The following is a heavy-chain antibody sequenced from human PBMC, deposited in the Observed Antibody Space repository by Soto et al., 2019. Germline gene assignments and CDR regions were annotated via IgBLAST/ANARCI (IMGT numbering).Heavy chain of an antibody. CDR3: ARDHNNYSLDV. CDR2: INHSGST. CDR1: GGSFSGYY. Sequence: PSETLSLTCAVYGGSFSGYYWSWIRQPPGKGLEWIGEINHSGSTNYNPPLKSRVTISVDTSKNQFSLKLSSVTAADTAVYYCARDHNNYSLDVWGQGTTVTVSS. V-gene: IGHV4-34*01. J-gene: IGHJ6*02.